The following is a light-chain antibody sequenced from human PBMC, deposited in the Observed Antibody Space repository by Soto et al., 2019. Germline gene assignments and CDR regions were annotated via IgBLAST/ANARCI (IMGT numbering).Light chain of an antibody. J-gene: IGKJ1*01. CDR3: QRQSNWPRT. Sequence: VMTQAPATLSVSPGERATLSCRASQTINNNVAWYQLKDGQVPRLVIYGASTRATDIPARFSGSGSGTEFTLTISSLQSEDFAIYYCQRQSNWPRTFGQGTKVDIK. CDR1: QTINNN. V-gene: IGKV3-15*01. CDR2: GAS.